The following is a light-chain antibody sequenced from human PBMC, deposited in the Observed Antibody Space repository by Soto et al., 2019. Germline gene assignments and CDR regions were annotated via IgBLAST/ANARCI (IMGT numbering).Light chain of an antibody. J-gene: IGKJ4*01. CDR3: QQYNTYPLT. CDR1: QDINSY. Sequence: DVQMTQSPSSLSASVGDRVTITCRASQDINSYLAWYQQKPGNAPKSLIYAASSLQTGVPSRFSGSESGTDFTLTISSLQPEDSATYYCQQYNTYPLTFGGGTKVEIK. V-gene: IGKV1D-16*01. CDR2: AAS.